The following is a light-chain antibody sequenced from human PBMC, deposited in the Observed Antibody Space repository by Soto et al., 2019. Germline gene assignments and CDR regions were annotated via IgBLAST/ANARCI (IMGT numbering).Light chain of an antibody. CDR3: QQYGSSPLLT. CDR1: QSVSSSY. J-gene: IGKJ4*01. CDR2: GAS. V-gene: IGKV3-20*01. Sequence: EIVLTQSPGTLSLSPGERATLSCRASQSVSSSYLAWYQQKPGQAPRLLIYGASSRATGIPDRFSGSGSGTDFTLTISRLEPEDVAVYYCQQYGSSPLLTFVGGTKVEIK.